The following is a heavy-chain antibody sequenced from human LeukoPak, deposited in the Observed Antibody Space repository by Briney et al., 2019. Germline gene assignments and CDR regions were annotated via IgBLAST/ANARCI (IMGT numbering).Heavy chain of an antibody. V-gene: IGHV4-39*07. J-gene: IGHJ4*02. D-gene: IGHD3-3*01. CDR1: GGSISSSSYY. CDR2: IYYSGST. CDR3: ARVGYLYYDFWSGYSGYFDY. Sequence: SETLSLTCTVSGGSISSSSYYWGWIRQPPGKGLEWIVSIYYSGSTYYNPSLKSRVTISVDTSKNQFSLKLSSVTAADTAVYYCARVGYLYYDFWSGYSGYFDYWGQGTLVTVSS.